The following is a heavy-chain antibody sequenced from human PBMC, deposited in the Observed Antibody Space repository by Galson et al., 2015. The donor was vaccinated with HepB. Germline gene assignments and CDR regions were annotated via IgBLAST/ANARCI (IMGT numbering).Heavy chain of an antibody. CDR3: ARDANGSGFFWGYFDL. J-gene: IGHJ2*01. Sequence: SVKVSCKASGYTFTGYYMHWVRQAPGQGLEWMGWINPNSGGTNYAQKFQGRVTMTRDTSISTAYMELSRLRSDDTAVYYCARDANGSGFFWGYFDLWGRGTLVTVSS. CDR1: GYTFTGYY. CDR2: INPNSGGT. V-gene: IGHV1-2*02. D-gene: IGHD3-10*01.